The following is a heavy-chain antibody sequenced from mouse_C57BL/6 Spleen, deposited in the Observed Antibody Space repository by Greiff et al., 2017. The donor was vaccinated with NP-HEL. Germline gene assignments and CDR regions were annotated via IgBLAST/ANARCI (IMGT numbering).Heavy chain of an antibody. D-gene: IGHD1-1*01. Sequence: QVQLQQSGPGLVQPSQSLSITCTVSGFSLTSYGVHWVRQSPGKGLEWLGVIWSGGSTDYNAAFISRLSISKDNSKSQVFFKMNSLQADDTAIYYCARGGYYYGSSQDYYAMDYWGQGTSVTVSS. CDR2: IWSGGST. CDR3: ARGGYYYGSSQDYYAMDY. CDR1: GFSLTSYG. J-gene: IGHJ4*01. V-gene: IGHV2-2*01.